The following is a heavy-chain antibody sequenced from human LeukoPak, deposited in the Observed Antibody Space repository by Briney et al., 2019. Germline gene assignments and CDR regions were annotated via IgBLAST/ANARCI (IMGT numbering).Heavy chain of an antibody. CDR3: ARKEGDAFDY. V-gene: IGHV1-3*01. Sequence: KFQGRVTITRDTSASTAYMELSSLRSEDTAVYYCARKEGDAFDYWGQGTLATVSS. D-gene: IGHD2-21*02. J-gene: IGHJ4*02.